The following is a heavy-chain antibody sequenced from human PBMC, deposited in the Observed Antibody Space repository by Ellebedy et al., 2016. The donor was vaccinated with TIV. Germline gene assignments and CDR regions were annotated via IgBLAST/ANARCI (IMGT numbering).Heavy chain of an antibody. CDR2: IIPVLGTT. Sequence: SVKVSXKASGYTFTSYYIHWVRQAPGQGLEWMGQIIPVLGTTNYAQKFQGRVTITADKSTSTAYMELSSLRSEDTAVYYCARVFAYSDYGMDVWGQGTTVTVSS. V-gene: IGHV1-69*06. CDR1: GYTFTSYY. J-gene: IGHJ6*02. CDR3: ARVFAYSDYGMDV. D-gene: IGHD5-12*01.